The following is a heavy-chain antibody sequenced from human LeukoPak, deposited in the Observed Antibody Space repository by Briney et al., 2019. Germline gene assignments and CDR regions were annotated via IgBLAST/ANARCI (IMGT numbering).Heavy chain of an antibody. J-gene: IGHJ4*02. D-gene: IGHD3-16*01. Sequence: GGSLRLSCAASGFTFSSYEMNWVRRAQGKGLEWVSYISSSGSTIYNADSVKGRFTISRDNAKNSLYLQMNSLRAEDTAVYYCARRGSYNDYWGQGTLVTVSS. CDR2: ISSSGSTI. CDR1: GFTFSSYE. V-gene: IGHV3-48*03. CDR3: ARRGSYNDY.